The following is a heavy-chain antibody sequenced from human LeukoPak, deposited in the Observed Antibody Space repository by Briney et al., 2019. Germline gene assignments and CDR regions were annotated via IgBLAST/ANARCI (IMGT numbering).Heavy chain of an antibody. Sequence: GGSLRLSCVTSGFTFSGHAMSWVRQTPGKGLEWVSAISDSGGSTFYADSVKGRFTISRDNAKNTLYLQMNSLRAEDTAVYYCARGVGYCSSTSCYWWFDPWGQGTLVTVSS. CDR2: ISDSGGST. CDR3: ARGVGYCSSTSCYWWFDP. J-gene: IGHJ5*02. CDR1: GFTFSGHA. D-gene: IGHD2-2*01. V-gene: IGHV3-23*01.